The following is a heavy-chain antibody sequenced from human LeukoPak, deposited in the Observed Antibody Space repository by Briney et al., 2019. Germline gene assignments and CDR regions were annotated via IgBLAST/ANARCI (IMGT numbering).Heavy chain of an antibody. CDR3: AKLREWELPDLFDY. CDR2: ISSSGSTI. Sequence: GGSLRLSCAASGFTFSDYYMSWIRQAPGKGLEWVSYISSSGSTIYYADSVKGRFTISRDNSKNTLYLQMNSLRAEDTAVYYCAKLREWELPDLFDYWGQGTLVTVSS. CDR1: GFTFSDYY. D-gene: IGHD1-26*01. J-gene: IGHJ4*02. V-gene: IGHV3-11*01.